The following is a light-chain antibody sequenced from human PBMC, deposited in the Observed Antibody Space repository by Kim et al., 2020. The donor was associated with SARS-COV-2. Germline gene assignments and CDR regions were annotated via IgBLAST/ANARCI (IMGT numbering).Light chain of an antibody. J-gene: IGKJ1*01. Sequence: GDRVTITCRASQCVSSWLAWYQQKPGKAPNLLIHDASSLEGGVPSRFSGSGSGTELTLTISSLQPEDFATYYCQQHNRLSTFGQGTKV. CDR1: QCVSSW. V-gene: IGKV1-5*01. CDR2: DAS. CDR3: QQHNRLST.